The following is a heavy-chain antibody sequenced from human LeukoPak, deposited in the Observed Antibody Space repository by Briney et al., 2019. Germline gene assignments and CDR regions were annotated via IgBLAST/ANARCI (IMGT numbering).Heavy chain of an antibody. CDR3: APPPPTVTKRTDGGWFAP. CDR1: GGTFSSYA. V-gene: IGHV1-69*04. J-gene: IGHJ5*02. D-gene: IGHD4-17*01. CDR2: IIPILGIA. Sequence: SVKVSCKASGGTFSSYAISWVRQAPGQGLEWMGRIIPILGIANYAQKFQGRVTITADKSTSTAYMELSSLRSEDTAVYYCAPPPPTVTKRTDGGWFAPGGQGTLVTVSS.